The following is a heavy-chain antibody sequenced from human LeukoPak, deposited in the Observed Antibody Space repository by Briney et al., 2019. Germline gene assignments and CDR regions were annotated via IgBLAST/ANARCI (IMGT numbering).Heavy chain of an antibody. CDR1: GYTFTSYD. CDR2: MNPNSGNT. V-gene: IGHV1-8*01. Sequence: ASVKVSCKASGYTFTSYDINWVRQATGQGLEWMGWMNPNSGNTGYAQKFQGRATMTRNTSISTAYMELSSLRSEDTAVYYCARETRMVATMRVGYYYYYGMDVWGQGTTVTVSS. J-gene: IGHJ6*02. D-gene: IGHD5-12*01. CDR3: ARETRMVATMRVGYYYYYGMDV.